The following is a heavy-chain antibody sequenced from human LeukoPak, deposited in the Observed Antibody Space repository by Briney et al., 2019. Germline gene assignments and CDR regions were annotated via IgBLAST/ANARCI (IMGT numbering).Heavy chain of an antibody. CDR3: ARDPRSDEYHFDH. J-gene: IGHJ4*02. D-gene: IGHD2-15*01. V-gene: IGHV3-23*01. CDR1: GFTFNNYV. Sequence: GGSLRLSCEASGFTFNNYVMTWVRQAPGKGLEWVSSISASAAMTYYADSVKGRFSISRDNSKDTLFLQMDSLRAEDTAVYFCARDPRSDEYHFDHWGQGTLVTVSS. CDR2: ISASAAMT.